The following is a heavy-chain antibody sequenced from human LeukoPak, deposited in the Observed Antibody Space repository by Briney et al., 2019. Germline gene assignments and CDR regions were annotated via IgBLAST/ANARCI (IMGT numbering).Heavy chain of an antibody. CDR1: GGSIGTYY. J-gene: IGHJ3*02. Sequence: SETLSLTCTVSGGSIGTYYWSWIRQPPGKGLEWIGFIYFTGSTNYNPSLKSRVSILVDTSNNHFSLKVASVTAADAAVYYCARSTYGADDFDIGGQGTMVTVS. CDR2: IYFTGST. V-gene: IGHV4-59*01. CDR3: ARSTYGADDFDI. D-gene: IGHD4-17*01.